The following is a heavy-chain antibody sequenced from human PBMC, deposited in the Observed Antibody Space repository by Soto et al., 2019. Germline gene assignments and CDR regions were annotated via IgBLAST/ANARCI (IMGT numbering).Heavy chain of an antibody. J-gene: IGHJ4*02. Sequence: ASVKVSCKASGGTFSSYAISWVRQAPGQGLEWMGGIIPIFGTANYAQKFQGRVTITADESMSTAYMEMSSLRSEDTAVYYCARGLDYDSSGHYSDFDYWGQGTMVTVS. D-gene: IGHD3-22*01. CDR2: IIPIFGTA. CDR3: ARGLDYDSSGHYSDFDY. CDR1: GGTFSSYA. V-gene: IGHV1-69*13.